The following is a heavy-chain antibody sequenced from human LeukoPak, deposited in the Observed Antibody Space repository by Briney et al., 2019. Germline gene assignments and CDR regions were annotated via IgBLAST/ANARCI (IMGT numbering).Heavy chain of an antibody. Sequence: ASVKVSCKASDFSFTSYGMSWVRQAPGQGLEWMGWINAGNSNTKYSQKFQGRVTITRDTSASTAYMELSSLRSEDTAVYYCARDYYDSSEDLAFFDYWGQGTLVTVSS. CDR2: INAGNSNT. V-gene: IGHV1-3*01. J-gene: IGHJ4*02. D-gene: IGHD3-22*01. CDR1: DFSFTSYG. CDR3: ARDYYDSSEDLAFFDY.